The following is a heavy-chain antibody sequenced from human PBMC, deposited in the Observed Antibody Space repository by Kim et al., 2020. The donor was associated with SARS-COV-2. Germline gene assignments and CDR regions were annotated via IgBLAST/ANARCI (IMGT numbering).Heavy chain of an antibody. V-gene: IGHV4-34*01. D-gene: IGHD6-6*01. CDR2: INHSGST. J-gene: IGHJ5*02. CDR1: GGSFSGYY. Sequence: SETLSLTCAVYGGSFSGYYWSWIRQPPGKGLEWIGEINHSGSTNYNPSLKSRVTISVDTSKNQFSLKLSSVTAADTAVYYCARYRGIAARPLYWFDPWGQGTLVTVSS. CDR3: ARYRGIAARPLYWFDP.